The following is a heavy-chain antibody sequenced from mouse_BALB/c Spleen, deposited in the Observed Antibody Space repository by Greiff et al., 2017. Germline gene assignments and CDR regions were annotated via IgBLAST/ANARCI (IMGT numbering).Heavy chain of an antibody. V-gene: IGHV1-4*01. J-gene: IGHJ4*01. CDR1: GYTFTSYT. Sequence: QVHVKQSGAELARPGASVKMSCKASGYTFTSYTMHWVKQRPGQGLEWIGYINPSSGYTNYNQKFKDKATLTADKSSSTAYMQLSSLTSEDSAVYYCARGGGAMDYWGQGTSVTVSS. CDR3: ARGGGAMDY. CDR2: INPSSGYT.